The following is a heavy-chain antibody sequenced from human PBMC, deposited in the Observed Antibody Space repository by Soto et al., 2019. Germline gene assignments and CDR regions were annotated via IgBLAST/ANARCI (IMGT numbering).Heavy chain of an antibody. D-gene: IGHD3-16*01. CDR1: GFTFSDYW. CDR2: IKEDGSEK. J-gene: IGHJ4*02. V-gene: IGHV3-7*01. CDR3: GGTGEGGPGQEGFAY. Sequence: EVQLVESGGGLVQPGGSLRLSCAASGFTFSDYWMSWVRQAPGKGLEWVATIKEDGSEKYYVDSVKGRFTISRDNAKKSRYLHWKGLGAKDRAVYYLGGTGEGGPGQEGFAYWGQGTWSPSPQ.